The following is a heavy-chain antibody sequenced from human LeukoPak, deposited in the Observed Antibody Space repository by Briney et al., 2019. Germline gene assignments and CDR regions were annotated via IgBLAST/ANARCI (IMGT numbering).Heavy chain of an antibody. CDR1: GGSITSYY. J-gene: IGHJ4*02. CDR2: IYYSGST. V-gene: IGHV4-59*01. CDR3: ARLEYYGSGSYYIFDY. D-gene: IGHD3-10*01. Sequence: SETLSLTCTVAGGSITSYYWSWIRQPPGKRLEWIGYIYYSGSTNYNPSLKSRVTISVDTSKNQFSLKLSSVTAADTAVYYCARLEYYGSGSYYIFDYWGQGTLVTVSS.